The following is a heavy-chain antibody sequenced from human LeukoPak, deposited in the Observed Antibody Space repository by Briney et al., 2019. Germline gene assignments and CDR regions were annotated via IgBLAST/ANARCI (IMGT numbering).Heavy chain of an antibody. CDR3: ARGPGYYESTTIDY. CDR2: IYYSGRT. Sequence: PSETLSLTCTVSGGSISSSSSYWGWIRQPPGKGLEWIGCIYYSGRTYYNPSLQSRVTISVDTSKNQFSLKLSSVTAADTAVYFCARGPGYYESTTIDYWGQGTLVTVSS. D-gene: IGHD3-22*01. CDR1: GGSISSSSSY. J-gene: IGHJ4*02. V-gene: IGHV4-39*01.